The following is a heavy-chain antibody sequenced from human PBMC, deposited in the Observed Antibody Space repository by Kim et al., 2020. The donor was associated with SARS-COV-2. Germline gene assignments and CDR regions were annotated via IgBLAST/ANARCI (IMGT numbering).Heavy chain of an antibody. V-gene: IGHV3-15*01. Sequence: GGSLRLSCAASGFTFSNAWMSWVRQAPGKGLEWVGRIKSKTDGGTTDYAAPVKGRFTISRDDSKNTLYLQMNSLKTEDTAVYYCTTDSIIWFGELYYFDYWGQGTLVTVSS. CDR2: IKSKTDGGTT. D-gene: IGHD3-10*01. J-gene: IGHJ4*02. CDR3: TTDSIIWFGELYYFDY. CDR1: GFTFSNAW.